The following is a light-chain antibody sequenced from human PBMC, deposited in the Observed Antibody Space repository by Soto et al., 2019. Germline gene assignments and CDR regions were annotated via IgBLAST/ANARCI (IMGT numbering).Light chain of an antibody. CDR1: QSVSSY. J-gene: IGKJ4*01. CDR2: DAS. V-gene: IGKV3-11*01. CDR3: KQRSNWAT. Sequence: EIVLTQSPATLSLSPGERATLSCRASQSVSSYLAWYQQKPGQAPRLLTYDASNRATGIPSRFSGSGSGTDSTPATSNLEPEHFAVYYCKQRSNWATFARGTKVETK.